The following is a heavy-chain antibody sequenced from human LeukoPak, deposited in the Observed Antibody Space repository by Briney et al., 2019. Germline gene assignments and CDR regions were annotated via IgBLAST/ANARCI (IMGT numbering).Heavy chain of an antibody. J-gene: IGHJ4*02. CDR3: ARKVAMAPYYFDY. D-gene: IGHD6-19*01. CDR1: GFTFSNYG. Sequence: GGSLRLSCAASGFTFSNYGMHWVRQAPGKGLEWVAVIRSDGSNKHYADSARGRFTISRDNSKNTLYLQMNSLRADDTAVYYCARKVAMAPYYFDYWGQGTLVTVSS. CDR2: IRSDGSNK. V-gene: IGHV3-33*01.